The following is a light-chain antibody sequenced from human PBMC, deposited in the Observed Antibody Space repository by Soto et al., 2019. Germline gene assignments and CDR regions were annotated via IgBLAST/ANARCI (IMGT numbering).Light chain of an antibody. V-gene: IGKV1-33*01. CDR3: QQYDKQPVT. CDR2: DVS. CDR1: QDITNF. J-gene: IGKJ4*01. Sequence: DIQMTQSPSSLSASVGDRVTITCQASQDITNFLNWYHQKPGKAPHLLIYDVSNLQPGVASRFSGSGSGTHFTFTINSVQPEDIGTFYCQQYDKQPVTFGGGSMVDNK.